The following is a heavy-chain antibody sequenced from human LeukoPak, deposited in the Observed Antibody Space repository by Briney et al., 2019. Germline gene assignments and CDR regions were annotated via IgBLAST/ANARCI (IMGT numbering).Heavy chain of an antibody. D-gene: IGHD4-17*01. CDR3: AKDGDYGDYGDFDY. CDR1: GFTFSSYG. Sequence: PGRSLRLSCAASGFTFSSYGMHWVRQAPGKGLEWVAVISYDGSNKYYADSVKGRFPISRDNSKNTLYLQMNSLRAEDTAVYYCAKDGDYGDYGDFDYWGQGTLVTVSS. CDR2: ISYDGSNK. J-gene: IGHJ4*02. V-gene: IGHV3-30*18.